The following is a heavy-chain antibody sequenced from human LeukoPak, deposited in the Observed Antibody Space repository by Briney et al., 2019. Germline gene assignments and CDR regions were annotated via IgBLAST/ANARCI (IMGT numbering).Heavy chain of an antibody. Sequence: GGSLRLSCAASGFTFSSYAMSWVRQAPGKGLEWVSAISFSGGSTYYADSLKGRFTISRDNSKNTLYLQMNSLRAEDTAVYYCAREPKYCSGGSCQDYWGQGTLVTVSS. CDR1: GFTFSSYA. CDR2: ISFSGGST. CDR3: AREPKYCSGGSCQDY. D-gene: IGHD2-15*01. V-gene: IGHV3-23*01. J-gene: IGHJ4*02.